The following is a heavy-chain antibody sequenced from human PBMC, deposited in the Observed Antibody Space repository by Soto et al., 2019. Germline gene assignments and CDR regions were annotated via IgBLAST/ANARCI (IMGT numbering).Heavy chain of an antibody. CDR3: SPDLAATRAHDY. CDR1: GFTFSSYA. CDR2: ISYDGSNK. V-gene: IGHV3-30-3*01. J-gene: IGHJ4*02. D-gene: IGHD6-25*01. Sequence: QVQLVESGGGVVQPGRSLRLSCAASGFTFSSYAMHWVRQAPGKGLEWVAVISYDGSNKYYADSVKGRFTIPRDNSKNTLYLQMNSLRAEDTAVYYCSPDLAATRAHDYWGQGTLVTVSS.